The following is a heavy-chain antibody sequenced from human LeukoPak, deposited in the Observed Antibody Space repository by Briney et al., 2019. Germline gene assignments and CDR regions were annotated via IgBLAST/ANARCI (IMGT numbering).Heavy chain of an antibody. Sequence: GGSLRLSCAASGFTFSSYAMSWVRQAPGKGLEWVSAISGSGGSTYYADSVKGRFTISRDNSKNTLYLQMNSLRAEDTAVYCCAKDPAWRGGATISYYFDYWGQGTLVTVSS. V-gene: IGHV3-23*01. CDR2: ISGSGGST. D-gene: IGHD1-26*01. CDR3: AKDPAWRGGATISYYFDY. CDR1: GFTFSSYA. J-gene: IGHJ4*02.